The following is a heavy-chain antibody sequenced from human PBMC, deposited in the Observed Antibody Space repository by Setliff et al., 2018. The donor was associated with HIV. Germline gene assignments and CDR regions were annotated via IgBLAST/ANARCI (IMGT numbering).Heavy chain of an antibody. D-gene: IGHD3-10*01. Sequence: PSETLSLTCTVSGGSISSSSYWMHWARQAPGKGLEWLANIKQDGSEKYYVDSVKGRFTISRDNAKNSLYLQMNSLRAEDTAVYYCARVYGSGSFDYYYYMDVWGKGTTVTVSS. CDR1: GGSISSSSYW. CDR3: ARVYGSGSFDYYYYMDV. J-gene: IGHJ6*03. V-gene: IGHV3-7*01. CDR2: IKQDGSEK.